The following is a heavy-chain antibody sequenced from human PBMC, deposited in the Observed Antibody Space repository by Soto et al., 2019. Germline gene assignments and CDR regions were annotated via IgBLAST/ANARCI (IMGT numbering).Heavy chain of an antibody. D-gene: IGHD2-15*01. V-gene: IGHV1-46*01. CDR1: GYTFTSYY. CDR3: ARERAREVVVADTQAFDY. J-gene: IGHJ4*02. CDR2: INPSGGST. Sequence: GASVKVSCKASGYTFTSYYMHWVRQAPGQGLEWMGIINPSGGSTSYAQKFQGRVTMTRDTSTSTVYMELSSLRSEDTAVYYCARERAREVVVADTQAFDYWGQGTLVTVSS.